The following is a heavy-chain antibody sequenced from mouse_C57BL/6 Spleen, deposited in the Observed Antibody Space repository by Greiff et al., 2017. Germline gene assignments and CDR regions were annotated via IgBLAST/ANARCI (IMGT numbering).Heavy chain of an antibody. CDR3: ARGYYGSSYGWYFDV. D-gene: IGHD1-1*01. CDR2: IDPNSGGT. CDR1: GYTFTSYW. J-gene: IGHJ1*03. Sequence: QVQLQQSGAELVKPGASVKLSCKASGYTFTSYWMHWVKQRPGRGLEWIGRIDPNSGGTKYNEKFKSKATLTVDKPSSTAYMQLSSLTSEDSAVYYCARGYYGSSYGWYFDVWGTGTTVTVSS. V-gene: IGHV1-72*01.